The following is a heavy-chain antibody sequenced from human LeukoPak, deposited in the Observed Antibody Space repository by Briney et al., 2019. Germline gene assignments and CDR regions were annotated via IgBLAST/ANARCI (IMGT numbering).Heavy chain of an antibody. V-gene: IGHV5-51*01. D-gene: IGHD1-26*01. J-gene: IGHJ4*02. CDR3: ARALVGAATLSY. CDR2: IYPGDSDT. CDR1: GYSFTTYW. Sequence: GESLKISCKGSGYSFTTYWIAWVRQMPWKGLEWMGVIYPGDSDTRYSPSFQGQVTLSADKSISTAYLQWSSLKASDTAIYYCARALVGAATLSYWGQGTLVTVSS.